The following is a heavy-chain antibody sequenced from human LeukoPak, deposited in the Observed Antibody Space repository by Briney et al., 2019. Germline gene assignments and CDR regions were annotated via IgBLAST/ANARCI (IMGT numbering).Heavy chain of an antibody. D-gene: IGHD6-13*01. Sequence: PGGSLRLSCAASGFTFSNYNITWVRQAPGKGLEWVSSISSRGSYIYYADSVKGRFAISADNAMNSLYLQMNSLRAEDTAVYYCARGYSSSWYDLYYFDYWGQGTLVTVS. CDR3: ARGYSSSWYDLYYFDY. CDR2: ISSRGSYI. CDR1: GFTFSNYN. V-gene: IGHV3-21*01. J-gene: IGHJ4*02.